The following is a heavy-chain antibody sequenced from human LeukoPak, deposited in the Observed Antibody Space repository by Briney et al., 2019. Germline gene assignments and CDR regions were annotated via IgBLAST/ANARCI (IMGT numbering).Heavy chain of an antibody. CDR1: GYSFTSYW. J-gene: IGHJ4*02. V-gene: IGHV5-51*01. CDR3: ARHGSSWYGEGVFDY. Sequence: GESLKISCKGSGYSFTSYWIGWVRQMPGKGLEWMGIIYPGDSDTRYSPSFQGQVTISADKSISTAYLQWSSLKASDTAMYYCARHGSSWYGEGVFDYWGQGTLVTVSS. D-gene: IGHD6-13*01. CDR2: IYPGDSDT.